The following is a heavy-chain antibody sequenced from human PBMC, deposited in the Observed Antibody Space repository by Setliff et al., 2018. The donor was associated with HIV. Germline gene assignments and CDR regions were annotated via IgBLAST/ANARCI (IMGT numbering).Heavy chain of an antibody. J-gene: IGHJ4*02. CDR3: ARHVNTVTTVIIDYFDY. CDR1: GYSITNGYL. Sequence: SETLSLTCAVSGYSITNGYLWGWIRQAPGKGLEWIGSIYLTGSTYHNPSLKSRVTMSVDTSKNQFSLKMSSMTAADAAVYYCARHVNTVTTVIIDYFDYWGQGALVTVSS. D-gene: IGHD4-17*01. CDR2: IYLTGST. V-gene: IGHV4-38-2*01.